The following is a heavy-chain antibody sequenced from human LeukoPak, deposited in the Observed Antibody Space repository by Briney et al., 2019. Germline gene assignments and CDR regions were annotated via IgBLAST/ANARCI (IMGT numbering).Heavy chain of an antibody. CDR1: GYSFASYW. CDR2: IYPGDSDT. D-gene: IGHD4-17*01. J-gene: IGHJ5*01. V-gene: IGHV5-51*01. CDR3: ARHRAASVTMGNWFDR. Sequence: GESPKISCKGSGYSFASYWIGWVRQMPGKGLEWMGIIYPGDSDTRYSPSFQGQVTISADKSISTAYLQWSSLKASDTAMYYCARHRAASVTMGNWFDRWGQGRLVSVSS.